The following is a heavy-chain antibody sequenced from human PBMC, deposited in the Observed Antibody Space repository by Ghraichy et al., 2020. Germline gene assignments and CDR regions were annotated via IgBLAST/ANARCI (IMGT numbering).Heavy chain of an antibody. CDR2: INHSGST. Sequence: SETLSLTCAVYGGSFSGYYWSWIRQPPGKGLEWIGEINHSGSTNYNPSLKSRVTISVDTSKNQFSLKLSSVTAADTAVYYCARHQRLYYGSGSVFGMDVWGQGTTVTVSS. CDR1: GGSFSGYY. V-gene: IGHV4-34*01. CDR3: ARHQRLYYGSGSVFGMDV. D-gene: IGHD3-10*01. J-gene: IGHJ6*02.